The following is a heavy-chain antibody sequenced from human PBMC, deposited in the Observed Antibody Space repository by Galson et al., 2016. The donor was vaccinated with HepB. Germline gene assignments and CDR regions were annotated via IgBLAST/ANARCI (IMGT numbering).Heavy chain of an antibody. V-gene: IGHV1-2*02. D-gene: IGHD3-10*01. CDR3: ARSTGFGIRIDY. Sequence: SVKVSCKASGYTFTGHYIHWVRQAPGQGLEWMGWIGPGSGDTKYAQKFQGRVTITRDRSISTVTMELNRLRSDDTAVYYCARSTGFGIRIDYWGQGTQVTVSS. J-gene: IGHJ4*02. CDR1: GYTFTGHY. CDR2: IGPGSGDT.